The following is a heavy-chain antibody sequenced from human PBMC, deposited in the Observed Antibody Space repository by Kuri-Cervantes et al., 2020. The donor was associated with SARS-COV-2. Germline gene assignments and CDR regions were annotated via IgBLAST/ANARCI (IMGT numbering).Heavy chain of an antibody. CDR1: GYSISSGYY. CDR2: ISSSGSTI. D-gene: IGHD2-21*01. V-gene: IGHV3-11*04. J-gene: IGHJ4*02. CDR3: ARELLLDC. Sequence: LSLTCAVSGYSISSGYYWGWIRQPPGKGLEWVSYISSSGSTIYYADSVKGRFTISRDNAKNSLYLQMNSLRAEDTAVYYCARELLLDCWGQGTLVTVSS.